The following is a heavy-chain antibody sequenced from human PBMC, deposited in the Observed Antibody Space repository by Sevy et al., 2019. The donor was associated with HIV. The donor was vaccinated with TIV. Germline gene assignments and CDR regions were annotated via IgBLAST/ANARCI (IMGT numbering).Heavy chain of an antibody. Sequence: GGSLRLSCTASGFTFSSYEMNWVRQAPGKGLEWVSYITLSGSTIYYADSVKGRFTISRVNAKNSLYLQMNSLRAEDTAVYYCARDRQGITVAGTAIDYWGQGTLVTVSS. CDR2: ITLSGSTI. CDR1: GFTFSSYE. V-gene: IGHV3-48*03. CDR3: ARDRQGITVAGTAIDY. J-gene: IGHJ4*02. D-gene: IGHD6-19*01.